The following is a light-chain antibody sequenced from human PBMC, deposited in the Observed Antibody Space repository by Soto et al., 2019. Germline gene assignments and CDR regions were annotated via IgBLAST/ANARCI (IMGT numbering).Light chain of an antibody. CDR2: WAS. Sequence: DIVMTQSPDSLAVSLGERAAINCKSSQSVLYSSNNKNYLAWYQQKPGQPPKLLIYWASTRESGVPDRFSGSGSGTDFTLTISSLRAEDVAVYYCQQYYSTPGTFGQGTKLEIK. V-gene: IGKV4-1*01. CDR1: QSVLYSSNNKNY. J-gene: IGKJ2*02. CDR3: QQYYSTPGT.